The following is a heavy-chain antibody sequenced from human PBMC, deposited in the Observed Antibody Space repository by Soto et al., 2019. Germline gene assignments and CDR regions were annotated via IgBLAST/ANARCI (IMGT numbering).Heavy chain of an antibody. CDR3: ARGGYYDFWSGYMDYYYYGMDV. D-gene: IGHD3-3*01. J-gene: IGHJ6*02. CDR2: ISSSSSYI. Sequence: LRLSCAASGFTFSSYSMNWVRQAPGKGLEWVSSISSSSSYIYYADSVKGRFTISRDNAKNSLYLQMNSLRAEDTAVYYCARGGYYDFWSGYMDYYYYGMDVWGQGTKVTVSS. CDR1: GFTFSSYS. V-gene: IGHV3-21*01.